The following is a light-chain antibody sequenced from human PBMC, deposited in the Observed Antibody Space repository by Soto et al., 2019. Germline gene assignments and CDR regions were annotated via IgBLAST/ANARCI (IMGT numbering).Light chain of an antibody. CDR1: NIGSKS. V-gene: IGLV3-21*01. CDR2: YDS. CDR3: QVWDISSGQVV. Sequence: SYELTQPPSVSVDPGKTASVAWGGSNIGSKSVHWSPKKSGQAPVLVMNYDSDRPSGIPERFSGSNSGNTATLTISRVEAGDEADYYCQVWDISSGQVVFGGGTKLTVL. J-gene: IGLJ3*02.